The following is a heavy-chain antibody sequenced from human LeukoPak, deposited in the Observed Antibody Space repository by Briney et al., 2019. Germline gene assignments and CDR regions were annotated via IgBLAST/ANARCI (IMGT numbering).Heavy chain of an antibody. CDR1: IGSFRTYY. J-gene: IGHJ4*02. V-gene: IGHV4-59*01. CDR2: IFYNEGT. Sequence: SETLPLTFTVSIGSFRTYYWSWIRQPPGKGLAGIGYIFYNEGTSYKPSLKSRVTISVDTSKNQFSLKLSSVTAADTAVYYCARDQGRWLVRTFDYWGQGSLVTVSS. D-gene: IGHD6-19*01. CDR3: ARDQGRWLVRTFDY.